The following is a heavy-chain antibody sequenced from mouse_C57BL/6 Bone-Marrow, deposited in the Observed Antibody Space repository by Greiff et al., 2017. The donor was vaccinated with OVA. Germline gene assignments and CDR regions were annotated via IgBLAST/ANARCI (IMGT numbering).Heavy chain of an antibody. Sequence: VQLQQPGAELVKPGASVKLSCKASGYTFTSYWMHWVKQRPGQGLEWIGMIHPNSGSTNYNEKFKSKATLTVDKSSSTAYMQLSSLTSEDSAVYYCARTPLIYYYGRGYFDVWGTGTTVTVSS. V-gene: IGHV1-64*01. D-gene: IGHD1-1*01. J-gene: IGHJ1*03. CDR3: ARTPLIYYYGRGYFDV. CDR2: IHPNSGST. CDR1: GYTFTSYW.